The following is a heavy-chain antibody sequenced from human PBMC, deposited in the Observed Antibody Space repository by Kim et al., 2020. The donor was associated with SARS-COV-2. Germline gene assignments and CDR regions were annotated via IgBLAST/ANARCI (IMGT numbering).Heavy chain of an antibody. CDR3: ARHGELSGYSSSWYYMDV. J-gene: IGHJ6*03. V-gene: IGHV4-59*08. CDR1: GGSISSYY. Sequence: SETLSLTCAVSGGSISSYYWSWIRQSPGKGLEWIGYISYSGSTSYNPSLKSRVTMSVDTSKNQFSLKLSSVTAAETAVYYCARHGELSGYSSSWYYMDV. CDR2: ISYSGST. D-gene: IGHD6-13*01.